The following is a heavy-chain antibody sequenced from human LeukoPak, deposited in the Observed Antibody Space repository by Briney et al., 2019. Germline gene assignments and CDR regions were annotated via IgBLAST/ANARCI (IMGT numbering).Heavy chain of an antibody. J-gene: IGHJ4*02. Sequence: GGSLRLSCAASGITFSSDAMSWVRQAPGKGLEWVSLISNSGGSTYYADSVKGRFTISRDNSKNTLYLQMNSLRAEDTAVHYCAKDGSSRGRFDYWGQGTLVTVSS. CDR2: ISNSGGST. CDR1: GITFSSDA. D-gene: IGHD3-10*01. CDR3: AKDGSSRGRFDY. V-gene: IGHV3-23*01.